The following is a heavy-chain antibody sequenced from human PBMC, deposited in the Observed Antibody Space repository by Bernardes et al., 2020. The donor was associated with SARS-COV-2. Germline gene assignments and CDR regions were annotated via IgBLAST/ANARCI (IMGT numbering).Heavy chain of an antibody. D-gene: IGHD6-13*01. J-gene: IGHJ6*02. CDR2: ISAYNGNT. Sequence: ALVKVSCEASGYTFTIYGISWVRQAPGQGLEWIGWISAYNGNTNYAQKLQGRVTMTTDTSTSTAYMELRSLRSDDTAVYYCARTQGIIAAAGSAYYYYGMDVWGQGTTVTVSS. V-gene: IGHV1-18*01. CDR3: ARTQGIIAAAGSAYYYYGMDV. CDR1: GYTFTIYG.